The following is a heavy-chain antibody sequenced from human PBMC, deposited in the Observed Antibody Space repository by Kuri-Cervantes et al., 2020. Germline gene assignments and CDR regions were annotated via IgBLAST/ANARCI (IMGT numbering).Heavy chain of an antibody. CDR1: GFTFDDYA. Sequence: GESLKISCAASGFTFDDYAMHWVRQAPGKGLEWVSLISWDGGSTYYADSVKGRFTISRDNSKNSLYLQMNSLRAEDTALYYCAKGLDTYYYSYYDYWGQGTLVTVSS. CDR3: AKGLDTYYYSYYDY. D-gene: IGHD3-16*01. CDR2: ISWDGGST. J-gene: IGHJ4*02. V-gene: IGHV3-43D*04.